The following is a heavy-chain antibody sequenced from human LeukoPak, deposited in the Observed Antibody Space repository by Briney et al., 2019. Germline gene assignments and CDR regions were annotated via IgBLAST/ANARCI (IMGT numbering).Heavy chain of an antibody. D-gene: IGHD6-19*01. V-gene: IGHV4-34*01. CDR3: ARGAVAGKMSWFDP. Sequence: SETLSLTCAVYGGSFSGYYWSWIRQPPGKGLEWIGEINYSGSTNYNPSLKSRVTISVDTSKNQFSLKLSSVTAADTAVYYCARGAVAGKMSWFDPWGQGTLVTVSS. J-gene: IGHJ5*02. CDR1: GGSFSGYY. CDR2: INYSGST.